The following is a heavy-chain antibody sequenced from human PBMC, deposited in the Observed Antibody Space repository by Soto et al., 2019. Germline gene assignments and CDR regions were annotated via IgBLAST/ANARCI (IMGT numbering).Heavy chain of an antibody. CDR3: AKDGAHDIEMATIFFDY. D-gene: IGHD5-12*01. Sequence: QVQLVESGGGVVQPGRSLRLSCAASGFTFSSYGMHWVRQAPGKGLEWVAVISYDGSNKYYADSVKGRFTISRDNSKNTLYLQMNSLRAEDTAVYYCAKDGAHDIEMATIFFDYWGQGTLVTVSS. CDR2: ISYDGSNK. V-gene: IGHV3-30*18. CDR1: GFTFSSYG. J-gene: IGHJ4*02.